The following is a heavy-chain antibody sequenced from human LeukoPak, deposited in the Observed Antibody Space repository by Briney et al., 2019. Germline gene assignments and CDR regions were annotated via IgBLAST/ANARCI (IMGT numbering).Heavy chain of an antibody. CDR3: ARPYSSGWSHFDY. CDR2: ISYDGSNK. Sequence: GGSLRLSCAASGFTFSSYAMHWVRQAPGKGLEWVAVISYDGSNKYYADSVKGRFTISRDNSKNTLYLQMNSLRAGDTAVYYCARPYSSGWSHFDYWGQGTLVTVSS. CDR1: GFTFSSYA. V-gene: IGHV3-30-3*01. J-gene: IGHJ4*02. D-gene: IGHD6-19*01.